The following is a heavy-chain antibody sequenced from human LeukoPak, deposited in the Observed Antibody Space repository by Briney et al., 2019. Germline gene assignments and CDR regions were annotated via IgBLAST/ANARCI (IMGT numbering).Heavy chain of an antibody. V-gene: IGHV4-4*02. J-gene: IGHJ4*02. CDR1: GGSISSSDW. CDR2: IYHSGST. Sequence: SETLSLTCAVSGGSISSSDWWSWVRQPPGKGLEWIGEIYHSGSTNYNPSLKSRVTISLDTSRNQFSLKLTSVTAADTAVYYCASSYYDSSGYLGGSPFDYWGQGTLVTVSS. CDR3: ASSYYDSSGYLGGSPFDY. D-gene: IGHD3-22*01.